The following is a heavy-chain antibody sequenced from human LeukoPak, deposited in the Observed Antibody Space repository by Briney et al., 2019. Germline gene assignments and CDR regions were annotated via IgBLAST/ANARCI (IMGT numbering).Heavy chain of an antibody. Sequence: QTGGSLRLSCAASGFTFSSYAMSWVRQAPGKGLEWVSAISGSGGSTYYADSVKGRFTISRDNSKYTLYLQMNSLRAEDTAVYYCAKGGQQLVPYYFDYWGQGTLVTVSS. CDR3: AKGGQQLVPYYFDY. V-gene: IGHV3-23*01. D-gene: IGHD6-13*01. J-gene: IGHJ4*02. CDR1: GFTFSSYA. CDR2: ISGSGGST.